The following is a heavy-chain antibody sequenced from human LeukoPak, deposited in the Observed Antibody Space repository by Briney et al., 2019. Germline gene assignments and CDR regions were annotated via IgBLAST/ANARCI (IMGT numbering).Heavy chain of an antibody. V-gene: IGHV3-33*01. CDR2: IWYDGSNK. D-gene: IGHD5-24*01. CDR1: GFTFSSYG. Sequence: GRSLRLSCAASGFTFSSYGMHWVRQAPGKGLEWVAVIWYDGSNKYYADSVKGRFTISRDNSKNTLYLQMNSLRAEDTAVYYCARDLSAGRYFVYWGQGTLVTVSS. J-gene: IGHJ4*02. CDR3: ARDLSAGRYFVY.